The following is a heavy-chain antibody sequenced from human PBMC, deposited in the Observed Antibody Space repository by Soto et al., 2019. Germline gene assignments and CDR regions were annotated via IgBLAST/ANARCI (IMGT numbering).Heavy chain of an antibody. Sequence: SVKGSCKVSGYTLTELSMHWGRQAPVKGLEWMGGFDPEDGETIYAQKFQGRVTMTEDTSTDTAYMELSSLRSEDTAVYYCATLRHYYGSGSYSPGRYYFDYWGQGTLVTVSS. CDR3: ATLRHYYGSGSYSPGRYYFDY. CDR2: FDPEDGET. D-gene: IGHD3-10*01. J-gene: IGHJ4*02. CDR1: GYTLTELS. V-gene: IGHV1-24*01.